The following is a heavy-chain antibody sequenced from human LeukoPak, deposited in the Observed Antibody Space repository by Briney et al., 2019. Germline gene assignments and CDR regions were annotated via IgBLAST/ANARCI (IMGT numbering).Heavy chain of an antibody. CDR3: ARATAGAGTFLFDY. V-gene: IGHV3-53*01. D-gene: IGHD6-13*01. Sequence: GGSLRLSCAASGFTFSSYSMNWVRQAPGKGLEWVSVIYSGGSTYYADSVKGRFTISRDNSKNTLYLQMNSLRAEDTAVYYCARATAGAGTFLFDYWGQGTLVTVSS. CDR2: IYSGGST. J-gene: IGHJ4*02. CDR1: GFTFSSYS.